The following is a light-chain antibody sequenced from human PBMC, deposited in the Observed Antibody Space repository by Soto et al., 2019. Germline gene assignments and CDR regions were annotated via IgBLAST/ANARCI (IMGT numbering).Light chain of an antibody. J-gene: IGLJ2*01. V-gene: IGLV2-14*03. Sequence: QSVLTQPASVSGSPGQSITISCTGTSSDVGGYNSVSWYQQHPDKAPQLKIFDVSNRPSGISDRFSGSKSGNTASLTISGLQAEDEADYYCSSYTSTNTLIFGGGT. CDR2: DVS. CDR3: SSYTSTNTLI. CDR1: SSDVGGYNS.